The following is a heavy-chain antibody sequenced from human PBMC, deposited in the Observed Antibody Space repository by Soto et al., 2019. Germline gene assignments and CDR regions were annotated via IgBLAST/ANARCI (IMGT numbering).Heavy chain of an antibody. CDR2: IYYSGST. CDR1: GGSISSYY. Sequence: SETLSLTCTVSGGSISSYYWSWIHQPPGKGLEWIGYIYYSGSTNYNPSLKSRVTISVDTSKNQFSLKLSSVTAADTAVYYCARTYYYDSSGYYYFDYWGQGTLVTVSS. CDR3: ARTYYYDSSGYYYFDY. V-gene: IGHV4-59*08. D-gene: IGHD3-22*01. J-gene: IGHJ4*02.